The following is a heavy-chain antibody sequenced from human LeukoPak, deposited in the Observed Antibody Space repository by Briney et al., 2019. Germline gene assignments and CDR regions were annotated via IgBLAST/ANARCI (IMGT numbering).Heavy chain of an antibody. CDR1: GFTFSSYA. CDR2: ISGSGGST. V-gene: IGHV3-23*01. CDR3: AKDMDEYYYDSSGYYHDAFDI. J-gene: IGHJ3*02. D-gene: IGHD3-22*01. Sequence: GGSLRLSCAASGFTFSSYAMSWVRQAPGKGLEWVSAISGSGGSTYYADSVKGRFTISRDNSKNTLYLQMNSLRAEDTAVYYCAKDMDEYYYDSSGYYHDAFDIWGQGTMVTVSS.